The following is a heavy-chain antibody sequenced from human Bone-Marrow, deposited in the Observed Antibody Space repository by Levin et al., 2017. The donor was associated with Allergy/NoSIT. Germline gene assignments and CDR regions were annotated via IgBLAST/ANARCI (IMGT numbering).Heavy chain of an antibody. CDR3: AILRRGNY. D-gene: IGHD3-3*01. Sequence: GESLKISCAGFGFTFSSYSMNWVRQAPGKGLEWVSSISNNGDSIFYADSVKGRFTISRDNTRSSLYLQMNSLRAEDTALYYCAILRRGNYWGQGTPVTVSS. J-gene: IGHJ4*02. V-gene: IGHV3-21*01. CDR2: ISNNGDSI. CDR1: GFTFSSYS.